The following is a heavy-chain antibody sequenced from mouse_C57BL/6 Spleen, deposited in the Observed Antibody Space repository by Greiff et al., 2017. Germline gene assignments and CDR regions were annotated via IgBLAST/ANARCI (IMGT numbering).Heavy chain of an antibody. V-gene: IGHV1-7*01. CDR3: ERSEGSYYSNYERGDYFDY. CDR2: INPSSGYT. CDR1: GYTFPSYW. J-gene: IGHJ2*01. D-gene: IGHD2-5*01. Sequence: QVQLQPSGAELAKPGASVKLSCKASGYTFPSYWMHWVKQRPGQGLEWIGYINPSSGYTKYNQKFKDKATLTADKSSSTAYMQLSSLTYEDSAGYYCERSEGSYYSNYERGDYFDYWGQGTTLTVSS.